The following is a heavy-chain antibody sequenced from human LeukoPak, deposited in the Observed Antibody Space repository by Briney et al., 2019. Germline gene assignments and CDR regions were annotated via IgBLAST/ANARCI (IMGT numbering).Heavy chain of an antibody. V-gene: IGHV1-69*13. CDR1: GGTFSSYA. J-gene: IGHJ4*02. D-gene: IGHD3-22*01. Sequence: GASVKVSCKASGGTFSSYAISWVRQAPGQGLEWMGGIIPIFGTANYAQKFQGRVTITADESTSTAYMELSSLRSEDTAVYYCARSLSYYYDSSGYWGQGTLVTVSS. CDR3: ARSLSYYYDSSGY. CDR2: IIPIFGTA.